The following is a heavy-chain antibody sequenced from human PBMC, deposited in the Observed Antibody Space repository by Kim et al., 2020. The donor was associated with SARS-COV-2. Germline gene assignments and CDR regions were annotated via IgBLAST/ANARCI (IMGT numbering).Heavy chain of an antibody. D-gene: IGHD4-17*01. CDR2: IKQDGSEK. V-gene: IGHV3-7*03. CDR1: GFTFSSYW. Sequence: GGSLRLSCAASGFTFSSYWMSWVRQAPGKGLEWVANIKQDGSEKYYVDSVKGRFTISRDNAKNSLYLQMNSLRAEDTAVYYCARAPSDSTVTIDSEENYYYYGMDVWGQGTTVTVSS. J-gene: IGHJ6*02. CDR3: ARAPSDSTVTIDSEENYYYYGMDV.